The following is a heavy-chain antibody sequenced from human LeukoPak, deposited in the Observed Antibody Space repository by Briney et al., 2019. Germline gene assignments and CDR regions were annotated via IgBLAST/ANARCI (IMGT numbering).Heavy chain of an antibody. Sequence: GGSLRLSCAASGFTFSDYYMSWIRQAPGKGLEWVSSISSSSSYIYYADSVKGRFTISRDNAKNSLYLQMNSPRAEDTAVYYCAGVSSAAVTPNSWGQGTLVTVSS. CDR1: GFTFSDYY. J-gene: IGHJ4*02. CDR3: AGVSSAAVTPNS. V-gene: IGHV3-11*06. D-gene: IGHD4-17*01. CDR2: ISSSSSYI.